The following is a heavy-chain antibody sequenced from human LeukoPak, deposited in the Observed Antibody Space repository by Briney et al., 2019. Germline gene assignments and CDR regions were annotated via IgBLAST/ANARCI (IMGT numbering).Heavy chain of an antibody. CDR2: MKNRADGGTI. Sequence: PGGSLRLSCAASGFTLTNAWMNWVRQTPGKGMEWVGLMKNRADGGTIDYAAPVKGRFTISRDDTKTTLFLQMNSLKTEDTAFYYCAKDSRTSGWEYYYDNSGPGTFDYWGQGTLVTVSS. CDR3: AKDSRTSGWEYYYDNSGPGTFDY. V-gene: IGHV3-15*01. J-gene: IGHJ4*02. CDR1: GFTLTNAW. D-gene: IGHD3-22*01.